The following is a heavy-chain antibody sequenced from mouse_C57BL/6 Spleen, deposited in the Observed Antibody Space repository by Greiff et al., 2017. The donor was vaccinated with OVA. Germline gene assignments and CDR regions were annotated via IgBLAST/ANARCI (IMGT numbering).Heavy chain of an antibody. Sequence: VKQSHGKSLEWIGDINPNNGGTSYNQKFKGKATLTVDKSSSTAYMELRSLTSEDSAVYYCARYDYDEFAYWGQGTLVTVSA. CDR3: ARYDYDEFAY. CDR2: INPNNGGT. J-gene: IGHJ3*01. V-gene: IGHV1-26*01. D-gene: IGHD2-4*01.